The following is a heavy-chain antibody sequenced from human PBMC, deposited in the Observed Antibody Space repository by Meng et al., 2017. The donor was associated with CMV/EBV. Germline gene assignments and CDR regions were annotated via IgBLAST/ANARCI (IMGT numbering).Heavy chain of an antibody. CDR3: ARGEVVVVPPGGYYGMDV. Sequence: GGSLRLSCAASGFTFSSYEMNWVRQAPGKGLEWVPYISSSGSTIYYADSVKGRFTISRDNAKNSLYLQMNSLRAEDTAVYYCARGEVVVVPPGGYYGMDVWGQGTTVTVSS. V-gene: IGHV3-48*03. CDR1: GFTFSSYE. J-gene: IGHJ6*02. D-gene: IGHD2-2*01. CDR2: ISSSGSTI.